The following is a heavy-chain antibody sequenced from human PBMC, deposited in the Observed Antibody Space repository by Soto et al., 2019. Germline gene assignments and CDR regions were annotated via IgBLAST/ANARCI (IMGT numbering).Heavy chain of an antibody. V-gene: IGHV1-69*02. D-gene: IGHD2-15*01. Sequence: ASVKVSCKASGGTFSTYSITWVRQAPGQGPEWMGRIIPVLGLANYAQKFHGRVTITADKSTSTAYMELSSLRSEDTAVYYCAKEAYCSAGSCLDDAFDIWGQGTMVTVSS. CDR2: IIPVLGLA. J-gene: IGHJ3*02. CDR3: AKEAYCSAGSCLDDAFDI. CDR1: GGTFSTYS.